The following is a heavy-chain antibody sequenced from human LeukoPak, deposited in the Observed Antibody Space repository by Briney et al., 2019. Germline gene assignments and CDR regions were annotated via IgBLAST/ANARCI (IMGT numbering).Heavy chain of an antibody. CDR1: GFTFSSYA. Sequence: GGSLRLSCAASGFTFSSYAMSWVRQAPGKGLEWVSSISSSSSYIYYADSVKGRFTISRDNAKNSLYLQMNSLRAEDTAVYYCARESGYEHYYYYYMDVWGKGTTVTVSS. CDR2: ISSSSSYI. V-gene: IGHV3-21*01. J-gene: IGHJ6*03. CDR3: ARESGYEHYYYYYMDV. D-gene: IGHD5-12*01.